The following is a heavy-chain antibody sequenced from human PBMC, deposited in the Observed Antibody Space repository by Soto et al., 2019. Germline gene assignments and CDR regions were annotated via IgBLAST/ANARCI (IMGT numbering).Heavy chain of an antibody. D-gene: IGHD6-13*01. CDR3: AIAAADDKPFDY. CDR1: GGSISSSSYY. Sequence: QLQLQESSPGLVKPSETLSLTCTVSGGSISSSSYYWGWIRQPPGKGLEWLGSIYYSGSTYYNPSLKSRVTTSVDTSKKQCSLKLSSVTAADTAVYYCAIAAADDKPFDYWGQGTLVTVSS. J-gene: IGHJ4*02. V-gene: IGHV4-39*01. CDR2: IYYSGST.